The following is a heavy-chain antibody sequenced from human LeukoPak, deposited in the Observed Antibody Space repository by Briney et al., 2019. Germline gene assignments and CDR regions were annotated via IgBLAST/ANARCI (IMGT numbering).Heavy chain of an antibody. J-gene: IGHJ4*02. V-gene: IGHV3-48*03. CDR1: GFTFSDSE. CDR2: ISSSGSIK. Sequence: GGSLSLSCAASGFTFSDSEMSWVRQAPGKGLEWVSYISSSGSIKYSADSVRGRFTVSRENSNNSLYLQMNSLRAEDTAVYYYARVGWIKLWNYYFKYWGQGTLVTVSS. D-gene: IGHD5-18*01. CDR3: ARVGWIKLWNYYFKY.